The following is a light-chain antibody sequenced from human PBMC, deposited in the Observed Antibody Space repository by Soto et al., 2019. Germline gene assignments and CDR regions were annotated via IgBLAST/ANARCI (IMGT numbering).Light chain of an antibody. CDR3: QQYGSSGSTYT. J-gene: IGKJ2*01. CDR1: QSVSSSY. V-gene: IGKV3-20*01. CDR2: GAS. Sequence: EIVLTQSPGTLSLSPGERATLSCRASQSVSSSYLAWYQQKPGQAPRLLIYGASSRATGIPDRFSGSGSGTDFTLTISRLEPEDFAVYYCQQYGSSGSTYTFGQGTKLEIK.